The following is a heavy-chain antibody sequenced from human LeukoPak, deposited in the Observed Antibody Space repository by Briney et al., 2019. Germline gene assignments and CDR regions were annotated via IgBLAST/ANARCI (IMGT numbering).Heavy chain of an antibody. CDR1: GFTFSSYS. V-gene: IGHV3-21*01. Sequence: PGGSLRLSCAASGFTFSSYSMNWVRQAPGKGLEWVSSISSSSSYIYYADSVKGRFTISRDNAKNSLYLQMNSLRAEDTAVYYCARDRDYDYVWGSYRYTSYFDYWGQGTLVTVSS. D-gene: IGHD3-16*02. J-gene: IGHJ4*02. CDR3: ARDRDYDYVWGSYRYTSYFDY. CDR2: ISSSSSYI.